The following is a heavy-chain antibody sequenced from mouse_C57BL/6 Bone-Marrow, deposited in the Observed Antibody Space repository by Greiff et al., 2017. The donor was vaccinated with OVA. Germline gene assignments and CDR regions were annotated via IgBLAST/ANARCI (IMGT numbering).Heavy chain of an antibody. D-gene: IGHD2-3*01. J-gene: IGHJ4*01. CDR1: YTFTDYYM. CDR2: YPGSGNTY. CDR3: LYDGCYSYAMDY. Sequence: VQLQQSGPELVKPGASVKMSCKASGYTFTDYYMHWVKQKPGKGLEWIGEIYPGSGNTYYNEKFKGKATLTADTSSSTAYMQLSSLTSEDSAVYFCALYDGCYSYAMDYWGQGTSVTVSS. V-gene: IGHV1-83*01.